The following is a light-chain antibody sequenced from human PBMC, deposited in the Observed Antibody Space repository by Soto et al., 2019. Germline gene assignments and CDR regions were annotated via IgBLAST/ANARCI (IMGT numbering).Light chain of an antibody. CDR1: QSVGTS. Sequence: ETVMTQSPATLSVSPGERATLSCRASQSVGTSLAWYQQKPGQAPRVLMYGASSRATGVPGSFSGSGSATEFTLTISSLQSEDFAVYYCQQYYSWPLTFGGGTKVEI. CDR3: QQYYSWPLT. V-gene: IGKV3-15*01. CDR2: GAS. J-gene: IGKJ4*01.